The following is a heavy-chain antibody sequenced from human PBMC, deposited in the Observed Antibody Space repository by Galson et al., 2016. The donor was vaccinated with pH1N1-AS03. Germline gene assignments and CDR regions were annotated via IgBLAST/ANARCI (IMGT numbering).Heavy chain of an antibody. V-gene: IGHV1-69*13. CDR2: INPTVGTV. J-gene: IGHJ4*02. Sequence: SVQVSCKGSGGTFNSYSFTWVRQAPGQGLDDMGGINPTVGTVKNAQKFQGRVSISADSLELNSLTSDDAAVYCCAMPAYHSGFGLGYWGQGTLVTVSS. D-gene: IGHD3-22*01. CDR1: GGTFNSYS. CDR3: AMPAYHSGFGLGY.